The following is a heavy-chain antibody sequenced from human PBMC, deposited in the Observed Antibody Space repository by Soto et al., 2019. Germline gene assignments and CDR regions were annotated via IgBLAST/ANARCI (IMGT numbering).Heavy chain of an antibody. V-gene: IGHV1-69*13. J-gene: IGHJ5*02. Sequence: ASVKVSCKASGGTFSSYAISWVRQAPGQGLEWMGGIIPIFGTANYAQKFQGRVTITADESTSTAYMELSSLRSEDTAVYYCARCPLLEGAWFDPWGQGTLATVSS. CDR3: ARCPLLEGAWFDP. CDR1: GGTFSSYA. CDR2: IIPIFGTA.